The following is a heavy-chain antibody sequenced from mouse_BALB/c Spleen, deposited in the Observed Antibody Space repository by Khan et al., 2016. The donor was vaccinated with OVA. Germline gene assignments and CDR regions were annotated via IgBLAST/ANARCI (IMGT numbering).Heavy chain of an antibody. CDR1: GYTFTSYY. J-gene: IGHJ3*01. V-gene: IGHV1S81*02. Sequence: QVQLKQSGAELVKPGASVRLSCKASGYTFTSYYLYWVKQRPGQGLEWIGDINPSNGGTNFNEKFKNKATLTVDKSSSTAYMQLGSLTSEDSAVYYCTRSGYGTFAYWGQGTLVTVSA. CDR3: TRSGYGTFAY. D-gene: IGHD2-1*01. CDR2: INPSNGGT.